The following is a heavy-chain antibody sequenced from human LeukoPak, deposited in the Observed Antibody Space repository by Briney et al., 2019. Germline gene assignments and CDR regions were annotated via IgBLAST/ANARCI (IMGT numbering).Heavy chain of an antibody. V-gene: IGHV4-61*02. Sequence: PSETLSLTCTVSGGSISSGSYYWRWIRQPAGKGLEWIGRIYTSGSTNYNPSLKSRVTISVDTSKNQFSLKLSSVTAADTAVYYCADEFSGYWGQGTLVTVSS. CDR3: ADEFSGY. CDR1: GGSISSGSYY. J-gene: IGHJ4*02. D-gene: IGHD3-10*01. CDR2: IYTSGST.